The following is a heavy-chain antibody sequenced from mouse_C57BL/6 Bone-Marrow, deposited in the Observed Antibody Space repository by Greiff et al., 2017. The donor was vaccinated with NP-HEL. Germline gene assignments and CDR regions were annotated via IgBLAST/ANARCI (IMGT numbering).Heavy chain of an antibody. CDR1: GYTFTSYW. CDR3: TYGAWFAY. D-gene: IGHD1-1*01. J-gene: IGHJ3*01. V-gene: IGHV1-59*01. Sequence: QVQLQQPGAELVRPGTSVKLSCKASGYTFTSYWMHWVKQRPGQGLEWIGVIDPSDSYTNYNQKFKGKATLTVATSSSTAYMQLSSLTSEDSAVYYCTYGAWFAYWGQGTLVTVSA. CDR2: IDPSDSYT.